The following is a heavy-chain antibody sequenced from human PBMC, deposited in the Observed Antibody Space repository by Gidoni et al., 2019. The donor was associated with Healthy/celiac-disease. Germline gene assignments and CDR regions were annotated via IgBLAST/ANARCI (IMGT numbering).Heavy chain of an antibody. CDR3: ARSGWGLLYNGFDP. D-gene: IGHD2-15*01. J-gene: IGHJ5*02. CDR2: INHSGST. V-gene: IGHV4-34*01. CDR1: GGSFSGYY. Sequence: QVQLQQWGAGLLKPSETLSLTCAVYGGSFSGYYWSWIRQPPGKGLEWIGEINHSGSTNYNPSLKSRVTISVDTSKNQFSLKLSSVTAADTAVYYRARSGWGLLYNGFDPWGQGTLVTVSS.